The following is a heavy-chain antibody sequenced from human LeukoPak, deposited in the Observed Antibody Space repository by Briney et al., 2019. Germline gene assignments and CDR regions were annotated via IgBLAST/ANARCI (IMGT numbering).Heavy chain of an antibody. CDR1: GGSISSYY. CDR2: IYYSGTT. Sequence: SETLSLTCTVSGGSISSYYWSWIRQPPGKGLEWIGYIYYSGTTSYNPSLKTRVTISIDTSKNQFSLKLSSVTAADTAVYYCARVLRPMASQYYFDYWGQGTLVTVSS. D-gene: IGHD3-10*01. J-gene: IGHJ4*02. V-gene: IGHV4-59*01. CDR3: ARVLRPMASQYYFDY.